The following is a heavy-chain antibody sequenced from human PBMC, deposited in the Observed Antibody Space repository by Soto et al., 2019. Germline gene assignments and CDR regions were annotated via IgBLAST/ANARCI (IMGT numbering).Heavy chain of an antibody. D-gene: IGHD3-22*01. V-gene: IGHV1-18*01. J-gene: IGHJ4*02. CDR2: ISAYNGNT. CDR1: GYTFTSYG. Sequence: GASVKVSCKASGYTFTSYGISWVRQAPGQGLEWMGWISAYNGNTNYAQKLQGRVTMTTDTSTSTAYMELRSLRSDDTAVYYCARDAPFLDSSGYYSPASPPARRPFDYWGQGTLVTVSS. CDR3: ARDAPFLDSSGYYSPASPPARRPFDY.